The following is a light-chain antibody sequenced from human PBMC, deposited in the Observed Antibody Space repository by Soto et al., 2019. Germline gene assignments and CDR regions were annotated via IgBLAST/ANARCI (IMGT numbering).Light chain of an antibody. CDR3: MHALQTPLT. Sequence: DIVMTQSPLSLPVTPGEPASISCRSSQNLLNSNGYNYLDWYVQKPVQSPQLLLYLGSSRASGVPDRFSGSGSGTDFTLKISRVEAEDVCVYYGMHALQTPLTFGGGTMVEIK. J-gene: IGKJ4*01. CDR1: QNLLNSNGYNY. CDR2: LGS. V-gene: IGKV2-28*01.